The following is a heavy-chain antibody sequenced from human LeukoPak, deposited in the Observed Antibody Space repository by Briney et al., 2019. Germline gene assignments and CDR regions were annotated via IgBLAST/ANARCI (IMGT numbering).Heavy chain of an antibody. CDR1: GGSFSGYY. CDR2: INHSGST. V-gene: IGHV4-34*01. Sequence: SETLSLTCAVYGGSFSGYYWSWIRQPPGKGLEWIGEINHSGSTNYNPSLKSRVTISVDTSKNQFSLKLSSVTAADTAVYYCARGYYYYYMDVWGKGTTVTVSS. J-gene: IGHJ6*03. CDR3: ARGYYYYYMDV.